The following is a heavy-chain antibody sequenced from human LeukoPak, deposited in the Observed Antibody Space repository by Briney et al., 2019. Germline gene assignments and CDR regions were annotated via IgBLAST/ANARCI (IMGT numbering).Heavy chain of an antibody. CDR2: IYHSGST. CDR1: GGSISSGGYS. Sequence: SQTLSLTCAVSGGSISSGGYSWSWIRQPPGKGLEWIGYIYHSGSTYYNPSLKSRVAISVDRSKNQFSLKLSSVTAADTAVYYCATDLSDQLVAFDIWGQGTMVTVSS. V-gene: IGHV4-30-2*01. J-gene: IGHJ3*02. CDR3: ATDLSDQLVAFDI. D-gene: IGHD2-15*01.